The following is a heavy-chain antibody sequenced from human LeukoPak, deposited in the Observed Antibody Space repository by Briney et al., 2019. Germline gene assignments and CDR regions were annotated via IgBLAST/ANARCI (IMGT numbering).Heavy chain of an antibody. Sequence: PSETLSLTCAVYGGSFSGYYWSWIRQPPGKGLEWIGEINHSGSTNYNPSLKSRVTISVDTSKNQFSLKLSSVTAADTAVYYCARESGKAVWGSYRYKFDYWGQGTLVTVSS. D-gene: IGHD3-16*02. V-gene: IGHV4-34*01. CDR2: INHSGST. CDR1: GGSFSGYY. J-gene: IGHJ4*02. CDR3: ARESGKAVWGSYRYKFDY.